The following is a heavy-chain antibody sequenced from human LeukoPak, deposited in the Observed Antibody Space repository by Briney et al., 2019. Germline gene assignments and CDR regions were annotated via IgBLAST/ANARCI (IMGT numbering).Heavy chain of an antibody. CDR2: IISSGSTT. D-gene: IGHD6-13*01. CDR3: GREDSSSWHFDY. Sequence: GGSLRLSCAASGFTFSSYEMNWVRQAPGKGLECVSYIISSGSTTYYADSVKGRFTISRDNANNSLYLQMNSLRAEDTAVYYCGREDSSSWHFDYWGQGTLVTVSS. CDR1: GFTFSSYE. V-gene: IGHV3-48*03. J-gene: IGHJ4*02.